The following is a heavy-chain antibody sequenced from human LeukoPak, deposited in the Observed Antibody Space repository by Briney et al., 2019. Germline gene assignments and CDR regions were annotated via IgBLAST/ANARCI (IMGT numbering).Heavy chain of an antibody. CDR2: IFHSGNS. J-gene: IGHJ4*02. V-gene: IGHV4-38-2*01. Sequence: SETLSLTCAVSSYSISSGSYWGWIRQSPGKGLEWVGSIFHSGNSYYNPSLKSRLTMSVDTSKNQFSLKLTSVTAADTALYYYARVTYVDDMLYQYFDYWGQGILVTVSS. D-gene: IGHD4-17*01. CDR1: SYSISSGSY. CDR3: ARVTYVDDMLYQYFDY.